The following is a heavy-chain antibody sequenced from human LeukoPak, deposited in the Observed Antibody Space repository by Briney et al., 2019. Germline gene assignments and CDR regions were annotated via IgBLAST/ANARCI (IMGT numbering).Heavy chain of an antibody. J-gene: IGHJ4*02. D-gene: IGHD3-9*01. CDR1: GGSVSNTLNY. V-gene: IGHV4-39*01. CDR2: INYIGSS. CDR3: ARLTKGRYFDYIFDY. Sequence: SETLSLTCSVSGGSVSNTLNYWGWIRQPPGKGLEWIGNINYIGSSAYNPSLRSRVTVSVDTSKNQFSLKMRSVTAADTAVYYCARLTKGRYFDYIFDYWGQGSLVTVSS.